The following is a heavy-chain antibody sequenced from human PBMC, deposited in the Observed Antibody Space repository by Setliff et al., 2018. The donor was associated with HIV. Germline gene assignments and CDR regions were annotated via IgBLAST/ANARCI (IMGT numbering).Heavy chain of an antibody. CDR2: SSSSGNT. CDR3: EKTLGRYFDIFDN. Sequence: SETLSLTCTVSGGSISSTSYYWGWIRQPPGTGLEWSGSSSSSGNTYYNPSLKIRVTTSVDTPKNQFSLKLNSVTAADTAVYYCEKTLGRYFDIFDNWGQGTLVTVSS. CDR1: GGSISSTSYY. J-gene: IGHJ4*02. D-gene: IGHD3-9*01. V-gene: IGHV4-39*01.